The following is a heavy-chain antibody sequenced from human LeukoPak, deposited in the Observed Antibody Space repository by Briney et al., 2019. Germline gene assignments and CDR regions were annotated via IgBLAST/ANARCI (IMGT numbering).Heavy chain of an antibody. CDR1: GFTFEDYG. CDR2: INWNGGST. D-gene: IGHD4-23*01. Sequence: GGSLRLSCAASGFTFEDYGMSWVRQAPGKGLEWVSGINWNGGSTGYADSVKGRFTISRDNSKNTLYLQMNSLRAEDTAVYYCARVSYFGGTAGYWGQGTLVTVSS. CDR3: ARVSYFGGTAGY. J-gene: IGHJ4*02. V-gene: IGHV3-20*04.